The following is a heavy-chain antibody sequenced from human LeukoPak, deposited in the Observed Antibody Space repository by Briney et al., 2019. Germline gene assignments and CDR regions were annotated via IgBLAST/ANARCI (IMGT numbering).Heavy chain of an antibody. J-gene: IGHJ4*02. Sequence: SETLSLACNVSGGAVNSYYWSWIRQTPGEGLKWIGYISHNGNIDYAPSLKSRVTMSIDTTKNQFSLKLTSVTAADTALYFCARGFCSDEICQVFTHWGQGILVTVSS. CDR1: GGAVNSYY. CDR3: ARGFCSDEICQVFTH. V-gene: IGHV4-59*02. D-gene: IGHD3-3*01. CDR2: ISHNGNI.